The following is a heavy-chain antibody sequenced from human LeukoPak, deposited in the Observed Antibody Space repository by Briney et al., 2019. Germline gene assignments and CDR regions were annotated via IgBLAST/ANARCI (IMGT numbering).Heavy chain of an antibody. V-gene: IGHV4-4*07. J-gene: IGHJ6*03. CDR2: IYTSGST. Sequence: SETLSLTCTVPGGSFGNYYWSWIRQPAGKGLEWIGHIYTSGSTGYNPSLKSRVTMSVDTSKKQFSLYLSSVTAADTAVYYCARGRFGDYCLDVWGKGTTVTVSS. D-gene: IGHD3-10*01. CDR1: GGSFGNYY. CDR3: ARGRFGDYCLDV.